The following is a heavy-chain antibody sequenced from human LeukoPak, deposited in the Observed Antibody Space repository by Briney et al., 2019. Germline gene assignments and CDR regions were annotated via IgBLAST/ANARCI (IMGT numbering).Heavy chain of an antibody. Sequence: GASVKVSCTASGYTFTSYDINWVRQATGQGLEWIGWMNPNSGNTGYAQKFQGRVTMTRNTSISTAYMELSSLRSEDTAVYYCARGLYCGGDCYHDAFDIWGQGTMVTVSS. CDR3: ARGLYCGGDCYHDAFDI. V-gene: IGHV1-8*01. CDR1: GYTFTSYD. CDR2: MNPNSGNT. D-gene: IGHD2-21*02. J-gene: IGHJ3*02.